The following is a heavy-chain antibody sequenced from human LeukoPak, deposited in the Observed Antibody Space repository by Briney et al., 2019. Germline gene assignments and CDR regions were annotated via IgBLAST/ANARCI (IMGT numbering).Heavy chain of an antibody. D-gene: IGHD6-19*01. V-gene: IGHV4-59*01. CDR2: IYYSGST. J-gene: IGHJ4*02. CDR1: GGSISSYY. Sequence: SETLSLTCTVSGGSISSYYWSWIRQSPGKGLEWIGYIYYSGSTNYNPSLKSRVTISVDTSKNQFSLKLSSVTAADTAMYYCARQVAYTSGRTLDFWGQGKLVSVSS. CDR3: ARQVAYTSGRTLDF.